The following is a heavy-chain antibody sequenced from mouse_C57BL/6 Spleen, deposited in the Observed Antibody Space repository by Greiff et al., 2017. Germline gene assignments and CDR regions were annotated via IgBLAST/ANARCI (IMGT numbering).Heavy chain of an antibody. CDR1: GYAFTNYL. V-gene: IGHV1-54*01. CDR3: ARITTVVLGY. CDR2: INPGSGGT. J-gene: IGHJ2*01. D-gene: IGHD1-1*01. Sequence: QVQLQQSGAELVRPGTSVKVSCKASGYAFTNYLIEWVKQRPGQGLEWIGVINPGSGGTNYNEKFKGKATLTADKSSSTAYLQLSSLTSEDSAVYFCARITTVVLGYWGQGTTLSVSS.